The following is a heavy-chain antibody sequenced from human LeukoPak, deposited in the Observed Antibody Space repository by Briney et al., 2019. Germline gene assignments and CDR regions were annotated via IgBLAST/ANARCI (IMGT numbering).Heavy chain of an antibody. CDR2: INHSGST. Sequence: SETLSLTCAVYGGSFSGYYWSWIRQPPGKGLEWIGEINHSGSTNYNPSLKSRVTISVDTSKNQFSLKLSSVTAADTAVYYCARWHYYDSGATGGYWGQGTLVTVSS. D-gene: IGHD3-22*01. CDR1: GGSFSGYY. V-gene: IGHV4-34*01. CDR3: ARWHYYDSGATGGY. J-gene: IGHJ4*02.